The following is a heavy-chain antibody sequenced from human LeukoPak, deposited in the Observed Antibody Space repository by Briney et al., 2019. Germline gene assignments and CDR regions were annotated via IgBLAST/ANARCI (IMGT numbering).Heavy chain of an antibody. CDR3: ARQIASAGTAGFDF. CDR1: DGSISSYY. D-gene: IGHD6-13*01. Sequence: SETLSLTCTVSDGSISSYYWSWIRQPAGKGLEWIGRMYTSGSTNYNPSLKSRVTMSVDTSKNLFSLKLSSVTAADTAVYYCARQIASAGTAGFDFWGQGALVTVSS. V-gene: IGHV4-4*07. J-gene: IGHJ4*02. CDR2: MYTSGST.